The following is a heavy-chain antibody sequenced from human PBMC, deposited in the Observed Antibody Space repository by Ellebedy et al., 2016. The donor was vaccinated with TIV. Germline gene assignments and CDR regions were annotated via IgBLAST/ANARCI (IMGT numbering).Heavy chain of an antibody. CDR3: ASWFGDLASPFDV. J-gene: IGHJ3*01. CDR1: GFTFSSYN. CDR2: ISSSSSYI. V-gene: IGHV3-21*01. Sequence: GESLKISCAASGFTFSSYNMNWVRQAPGKGLEWVSSISSSSSYIYYADSVKGRFPVSRDNAKNSLYLQMNSLRVKDTAVYYCASWFGDLASPFDVWGQGTMVTVSS. D-gene: IGHD3-10*01.